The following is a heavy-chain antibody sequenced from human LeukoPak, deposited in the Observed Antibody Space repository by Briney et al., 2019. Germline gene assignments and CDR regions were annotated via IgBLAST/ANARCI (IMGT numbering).Heavy chain of an antibody. J-gene: IGHJ4*02. Sequence: PGGSLRLSCAASGFTFSDYWMTWVRQAPGKGLEWVSSISSSRSYTYYADSVKGRFTISRDNAKNSLFLQVNSLRAEDTAVYYCAREMATIRSFDYWGQGTLVTVSS. CDR3: AREMATIRSFDY. CDR2: ISSSRSYT. V-gene: IGHV3-21*01. D-gene: IGHD5-24*01. CDR1: GFTFSDYW.